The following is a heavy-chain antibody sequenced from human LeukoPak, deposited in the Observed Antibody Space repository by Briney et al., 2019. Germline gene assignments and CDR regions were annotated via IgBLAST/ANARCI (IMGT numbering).Heavy chain of an antibody. CDR2: IYSGGST. Sequence: ETLSLTCTVSGGSISSYYWSWVRQAPGKGLEWVSVIYSGGSTYYADSVRGRFTISRDNAKNTLYLQMNSLRVEDTAVYYCARDRSTYYWNYWGQGTLVTVSS. D-gene: IGHD1-1*01. J-gene: IGHJ4*02. V-gene: IGHV3-66*01. CDR3: ARDRSTYYWNY. CDR1: GGSISSYY.